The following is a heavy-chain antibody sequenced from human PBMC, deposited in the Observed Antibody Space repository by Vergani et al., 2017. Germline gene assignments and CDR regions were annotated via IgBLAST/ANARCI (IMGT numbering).Heavy chain of an antibody. D-gene: IGHD1-14*01. CDR2: TWYDGNNK. CDR3: ARDLRLLYNRFDP. V-gene: IGHV3-33*08. J-gene: IGHJ5*02. CDR1: GFTFSSYD. Sequence: VQLVESGGGLVQPGGSLRLSCAASGFTFSSYDMHWVRQAPGKGLEWVAVTWYDGNNKQYADSVKGRFTISRDNSKSTMYLQMNSLRDEDTGVYYCARDLRLLYNRFDPWGQGTLVTVSS.